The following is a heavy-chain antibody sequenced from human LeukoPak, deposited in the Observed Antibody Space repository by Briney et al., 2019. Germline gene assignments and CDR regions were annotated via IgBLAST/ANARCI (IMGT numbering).Heavy chain of an antibody. Sequence: AGGSLRLSCGASGFTVRSYWMSWVRPAPGKGLEWVANIKQDGREQLYVVSVEGRFPITRDDENNSVFLHMDSLRGEDTAVYYGARDRSTTVYYYYYMDVWGKGTTVTVSS. J-gene: IGHJ6*03. V-gene: IGHV3-7*01. D-gene: IGHD1-1*01. CDR3: ARDRSTTVYYYYYMDV. CDR2: IKQDGREQ. CDR1: GFTVRSYW.